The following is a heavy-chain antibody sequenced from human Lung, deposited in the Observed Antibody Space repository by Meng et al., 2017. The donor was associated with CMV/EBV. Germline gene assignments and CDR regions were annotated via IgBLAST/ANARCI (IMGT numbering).Heavy chain of an antibody. D-gene: IGHD2-15*01. J-gene: IGHJ5*02. CDR3: ARGYCSGGSCPVFDP. CDR2: MNPNSGNT. CDR1: GYTITSYD. Sequence: AEGKKPVAPVKVSCKASGYTITSYDINWVRQATGQGLEWMGGMNPNSGNTGYAQKFQGRVTMTRNTSISTAYMELSSLRSEDTAVYYCARGYCSGGSCPVFDPWGQGTLVTVSS. V-gene: IGHV1-8*01.